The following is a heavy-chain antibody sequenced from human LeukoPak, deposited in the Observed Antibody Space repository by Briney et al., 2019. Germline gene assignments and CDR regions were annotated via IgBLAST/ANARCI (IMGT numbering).Heavy chain of an antibody. CDR2: IYPGDSDT. D-gene: IGHD2-2*01. Sequence: GESLKISCKGSGYSFTSYWIGWVRQMPGKGLEWMGIIYPGDSDTRYSPSFQGQVTISADKSISTAYLQWSSLKASDTAMYYCARGRGIVVVPAPPDYWGQGTLVTVSS. CDR3: ARGRGIVVVPAPPDY. V-gene: IGHV5-51*01. J-gene: IGHJ4*02. CDR1: GYSFTSYW.